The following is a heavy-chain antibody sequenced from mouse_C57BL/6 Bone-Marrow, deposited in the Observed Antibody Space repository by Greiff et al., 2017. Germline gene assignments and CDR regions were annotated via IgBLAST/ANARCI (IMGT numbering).Heavy chain of an antibody. CDR1: GFTFSDYY. J-gene: IGHJ2*01. D-gene: IGHD1-1*01. Sequence: EVKLEESGGGLVQPGGSLKLSCAASGFTFSDYYMYWVRQTPEKRLEWVAYISNGGGSTYYPDTVKGRFTISRDNAKNTLYLQMSRLKSEDTAMYYCARKYYYGSFFDYWGQGTTLTVSS. CDR3: ARKYYYGSFFDY. CDR2: ISNGGGST. V-gene: IGHV5-12*01.